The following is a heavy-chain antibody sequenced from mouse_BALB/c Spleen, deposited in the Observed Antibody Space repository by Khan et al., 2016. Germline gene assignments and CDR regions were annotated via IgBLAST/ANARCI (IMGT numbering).Heavy chain of an antibody. J-gene: IGHJ3*01. CDR3: FKGLVQRAWFAY. Sequence: QVQLQQSGAELMKPGASVKISCKATGYTFSSYWIEWVKQRPGHGLEWIGEILSGSGSTNYNEKFKGKATFTADTSSNTAYIQLISHTSEGSAVYYCFKGLVQRAWFAYWGQVTLVTVSA. CDR2: ILSGSGST. D-gene: IGHD2-10*02. CDR1: GYTFSSYW. V-gene: IGHV1-9*01.